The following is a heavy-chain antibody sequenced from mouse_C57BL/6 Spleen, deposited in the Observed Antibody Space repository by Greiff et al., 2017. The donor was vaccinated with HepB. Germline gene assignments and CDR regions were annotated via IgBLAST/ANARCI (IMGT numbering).Heavy chain of an antibody. J-gene: IGHJ2*01. CDR2: ISNGGGST. D-gene: IGHD2-4*01. CDR3: ARRGFYDYDGYYFDY. CDR1: GFTFSDYY. V-gene: IGHV5-12*01. Sequence: EVNLVESGGGLVQPGGSLKLSCAASGFTFSDYYMYWVRQTPEKRLEWVAYISNGGGSTYYPDTVKGRFTISRDNAKNTLYLQMSRLKSEDTAMYYCARRGFYDYDGYYFDYWGQGTTLTVSS.